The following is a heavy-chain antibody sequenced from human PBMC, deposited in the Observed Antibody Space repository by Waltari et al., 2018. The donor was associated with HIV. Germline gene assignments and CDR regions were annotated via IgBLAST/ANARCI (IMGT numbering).Heavy chain of an antibody. J-gene: IGHJ6*02. CDR3: ARVRSPGYTYGFYFYYYGMDV. CDR1: GCPISRGGYY. D-gene: IGHD5-18*01. CDR2: IYYSGST. V-gene: IGHV4-31*03. Sequence: QVQLQESGPGLVKPSQTLSLTCTVSGCPISRGGYYWSWIRQPPGKDLEWIGFIYYSGSTSYNPSLKSRVTISVDTSKNQFSLKLSSVTAADTAVYYCARVRSPGYTYGFYFYYYGMDVWGQGTTVTVSS.